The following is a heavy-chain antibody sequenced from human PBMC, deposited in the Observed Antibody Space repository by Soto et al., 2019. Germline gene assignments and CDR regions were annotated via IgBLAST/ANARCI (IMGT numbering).Heavy chain of an antibody. CDR2: VHYNGNT. Sequence: SETLCLTCTVSGASISNYYWSWIRQPRGEGLEWIGYVHYNGNTNYNPSLKSRLTMSVDTSKNQFSLKLRSLTRADTAVYYCARGAGDHATPFDYWGQGILVTVSS. D-gene: IGHD3-10*01. J-gene: IGHJ4*02. V-gene: IGHV4-59*01. CDR1: GASISNYY. CDR3: ARGAGDHATPFDY.